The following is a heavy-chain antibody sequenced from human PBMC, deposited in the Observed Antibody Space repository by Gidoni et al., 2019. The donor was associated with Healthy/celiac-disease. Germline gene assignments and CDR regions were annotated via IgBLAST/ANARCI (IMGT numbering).Heavy chain of an antibody. CDR2: INHSGST. Sequence: QVQLQQWGAGLLMPSETLSLTCAVYGGPFSGFYWSWIRQPPGKGLEWIGEINHSGSTTSNPSLKSRVTISVDTSKNQFSLKLSSVTAADTAVYYCARVGYYDSSGYSQVTPDFWGQGTLVTVSS. CDR3: ARVGYYDSSGYSQVTPDF. CDR1: GGPFSGFY. D-gene: IGHD3-22*01. J-gene: IGHJ4*02. V-gene: IGHV4-34*01.